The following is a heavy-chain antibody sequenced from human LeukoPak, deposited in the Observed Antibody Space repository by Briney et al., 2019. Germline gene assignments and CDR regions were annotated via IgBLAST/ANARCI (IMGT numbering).Heavy chain of an antibody. Sequence: ASVKVSCKASGYTFTSYGISWVRQAPGQGLEWMGWLNINNGNTKYAQKFQGRVTMTRITSTNTAYLELRNLISDDTAVYYCVRDLTPSFCTSGSCPYGGYFDHWGQGTLVTVSS. D-gene: IGHD2-15*01. V-gene: IGHV1-18*01. CDR3: VRDLTPSFCTSGSCPYGGYFDH. CDR2: LNINNGNT. J-gene: IGHJ4*02. CDR1: GYTFTSYG.